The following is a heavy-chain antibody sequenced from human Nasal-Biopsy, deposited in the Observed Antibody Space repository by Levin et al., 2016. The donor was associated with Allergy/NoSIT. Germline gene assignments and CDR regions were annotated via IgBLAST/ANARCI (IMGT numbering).Heavy chain of an antibody. D-gene: IGHD1-1*01. CDR1: GGSISPDY. Sequence: SETLSLTCTVSGGSISPDYWSWIRQPPGKGLEWIGYVYYSGSTNYNPSLKSRVTISVDTSKNQFSLMLTSVTAADTAVYYCAREVQVWHFYGMDVWGQGTTVTVSS. CDR2: VYYSGST. V-gene: IGHV4-59*12. CDR3: AREVQVWHFYGMDV. J-gene: IGHJ6*02.